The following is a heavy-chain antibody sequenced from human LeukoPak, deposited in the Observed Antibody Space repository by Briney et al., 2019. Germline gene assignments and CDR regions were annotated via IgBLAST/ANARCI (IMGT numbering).Heavy chain of an antibody. CDR3: ARDRSAGSGWSNLDY. D-gene: IGHD6-19*01. CDR1: GGTFSSYA. V-gene: IGHV1-69*13. Sequence: ASVKVSCKASGGTFSSYAISWVRQAPGQGLEWMGGIIPIFGTANYAQKFQGRVTITADESTSTAYMELSSLRSEDTAVNYCARDRSAGSGWSNLDYWGQGTLVTVSS. J-gene: IGHJ4*02. CDR2: IIPIFGTA.